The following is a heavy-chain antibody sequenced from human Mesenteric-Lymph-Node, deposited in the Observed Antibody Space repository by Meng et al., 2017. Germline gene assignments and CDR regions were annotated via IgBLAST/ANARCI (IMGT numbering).Heavy chain of an antibody. CDR3: AMTTTVTTYDYYGMDV. V-gene: IGHV1-46*03. CDR2: INPSGGST. J-gene: IGHJ6*02. D-gene: IGHD4-11*01. CDR1: GYTFTSYY. Sequence: ASVKVSCKASGYTFTSYYMHWVRQAPGQGLEWMGIINPSGGSTSYAQKFQGRVTMTRDTSTSTVYMELSSLRSEDTAVYYCAMTTTVTTYDYYGMDVWGQGTMVTVSS.